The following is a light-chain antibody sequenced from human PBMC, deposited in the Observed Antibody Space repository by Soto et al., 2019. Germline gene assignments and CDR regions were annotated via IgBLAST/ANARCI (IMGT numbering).Light chain of an antibody. CDR2: GAS. CDR3: QQYNNWPRT. J-gene: IGKJ1*01. CDR1: QSVSSD. Sequence: RPITQYPASLSVSPGQRATLSCRASQSVSSDLAWYHQKPGQAPRLLIYGASTRATGIPARFSGSGSGTEFTLTINSLQSEDFAVYYCQQYNNWPRTFGQGTKVDIK. V-gene: IGKV3-15*01.